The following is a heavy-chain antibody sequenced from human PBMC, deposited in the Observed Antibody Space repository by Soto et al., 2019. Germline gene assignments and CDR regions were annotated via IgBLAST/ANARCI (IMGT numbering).Heavy chain of an antibody. Sequence: GGSLSVSWAAAGGNFSTYSRRWVRPDPGKGLEWLTVMSYDGSQKYYADSVKGRLTISRDNSKNTLYLQMTSLRAEDTAVYHCAIAKSSSWHNFDYWGQGTLVTVSS. CDR2: MSYDGSQK. J-gene: IGHJ4*02. V-gene: IGHV3-30-3*01. CDR1: GGNFSTYS. CDR3: AIAKSSSWHNFDY. D-gene: IGHD6-13*01.